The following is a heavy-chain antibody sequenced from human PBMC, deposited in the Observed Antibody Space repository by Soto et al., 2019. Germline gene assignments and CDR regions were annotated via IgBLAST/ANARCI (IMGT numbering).Heavy chain of an antibody. CDR3: ARNLAPPPDRRQNYGMDV. D-gene: IGHD3-16*01. CDR1: GYTFTGYY. J-gene: IGHJ6*02. CDR2: INPNSAGT. V-gene: IGHV1-2*04. Sequence: QVQLVQSGAEVKKPGASVKVSCKASGYTFTGYYMHWVRQAPGQGLEWMGWINPNSAGTNYAQKFQGWVTMTRDTSISTAYMELSRLRSDDTAVYYCARNLAPPPDRRQNYGMDVWGQGTTVTVSS.